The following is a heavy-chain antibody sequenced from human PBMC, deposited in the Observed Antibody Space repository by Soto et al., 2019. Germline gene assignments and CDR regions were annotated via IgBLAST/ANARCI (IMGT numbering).Heavy chain of an antibody. V-gene: IGHV4-30-4*01. CDR3: ARDRRRGDYGAYKYYGMDV. Sequence: SETLSLTCTVSGGSISSGDYYWSWIRQPPGKGLEWIGYIYYSGSTYYNPSLKSRVTISVDTSKNQFSLKLSSVTAADTAVYYCARDRRRGDYGAYKYYGMDVWGQGTTVTVSS. D-gene: IGHD4-17*01. CDR1: GGSISSGDYY. J-gene: IGHJ6*02. CDR2: IYYSGST.